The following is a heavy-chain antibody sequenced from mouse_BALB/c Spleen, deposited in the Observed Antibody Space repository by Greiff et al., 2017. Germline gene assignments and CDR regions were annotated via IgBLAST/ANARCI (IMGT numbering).Heavy chain of an antibody. CDR1: GFTFSSYY. V-gene: IGHV5-6-2*01. CDR3: ARHETGTWYFDV. D-gene: IGHD4-1*01. CDR2: INSNGGST. Sequence: EVKVEESGGGLVKLGGSLKLSCAASGFTFSSYYMSWVRQTPEKRLELVAAINSNGGSTYYPDTVKGRFTISRDNAKNTLYLQMSSLKSEDTALYYCARHETGTWYFDVWGAGTTVTVSS. J-gene: IGHJ1*01.